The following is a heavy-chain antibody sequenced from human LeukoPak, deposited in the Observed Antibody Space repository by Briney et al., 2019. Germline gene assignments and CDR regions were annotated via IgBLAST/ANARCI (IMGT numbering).Heavy chain of an antibody. CDR3: AKTYTPAPIAAASDYFDY. CDR1: GFTFSSYA. CDR2: ISGSGGST. J-gene: IGHJ4*02. V-gene: IGHV3-23*01. D-gene: IGHD6-13*01. Sequence: GGSLRLSCAASGFTFSSYAMSWVRQAPGKGLEWVSAISGSGGSTYYADSVKGRFTISRDNSKNTLYLQMNSLRAEDTAVYYCAKTYTPAPIAAASDYFDYWGQGTLVTVSS.